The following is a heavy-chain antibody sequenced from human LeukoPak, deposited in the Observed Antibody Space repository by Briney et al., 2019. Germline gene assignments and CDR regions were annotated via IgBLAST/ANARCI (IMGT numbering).Heavy chain of an antibody. Sequence: ASVKVSCKASGYTFTSYDINWVRQATGQGLEWMGWMNPNSGNTGYAQKFQGRVTMTRNTSISTAYMELSSLRSEDTAVYYCARAAVVSGTYYDYVCGSYRKLIYDYWGQGTLVTVSS. J-gene: IGHJ4*02. CDR1: GYTFTSYD. CDR3: ARAAVVSGTYYDYVCGSYRKLIYDY. D-gene: IGHD3-16*02. CDR2: MNPNSGNT. V-gene: IGHV1-8*01.